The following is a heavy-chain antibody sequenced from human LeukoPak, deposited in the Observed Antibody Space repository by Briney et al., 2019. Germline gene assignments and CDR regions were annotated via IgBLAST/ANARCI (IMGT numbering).Heavy chain of an antibody. Sequence: GASVKVSCKASGGTFSSYAISWVRQAPGQGLEWMGWINPNSGGTNYAQKFQGRVTMTRDTSISTAYMELSRLRSDDTAVYYCARDPFYYYGSGSYYLYYYYMDVWGKGTTVTISS. CDR3: ARDPFYYYGSGSYYLYYYYMDV. J-gene: IGHJ6*03. CDR2: INPNSGGT. CDR1: GGTFSSYA. D-gene: IGHD3-10*01. V-gene: IGHV1-2*02.